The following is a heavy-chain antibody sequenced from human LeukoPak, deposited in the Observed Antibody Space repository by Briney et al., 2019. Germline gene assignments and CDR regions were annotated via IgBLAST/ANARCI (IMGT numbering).Heavy chain of an antibody. CDR3: ARAGPPSRDYYYYMDV. Sequence: ASVKVSCKASGGTFSSNAISWVRQAPGQGLEWMGGTIPVYGTTNYAQKFQGRVTITADESTGTVYMELNTLRSEDTAVYYCARAGPPSRDYYYYMDVWGTGTMVTVAS. V-gene: IGHV1-69*13. CDR1: GGTFSSNA. J-gene: IGHJ6*03. CDR2: TIPVYGTT.